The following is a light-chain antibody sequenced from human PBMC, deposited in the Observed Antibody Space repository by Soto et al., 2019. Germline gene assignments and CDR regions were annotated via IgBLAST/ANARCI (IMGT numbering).Light chain of an antibody. CDR3: QQYGSSPRFT. CDR2: GAS. Sequence: DIVLTQSPGTLSLSPGERATLSCRASQSVSSSYLAWYQQKPGQAPRLLLYGASSRATGIPDRFSGSGSGKDFTLTISRLEPEDFAVYYCQQYGSSPRFTFGPGTQVDIK. CDR1: QSVSSSY. V-gene: IGKV3-20*01. J-gene: IGKJ3*01.